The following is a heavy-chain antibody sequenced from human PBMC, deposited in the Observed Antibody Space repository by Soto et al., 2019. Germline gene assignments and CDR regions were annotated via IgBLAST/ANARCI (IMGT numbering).Heavy chain of an antibody. Sequence: SQLLSLTSTVSCAYSGDIGVCWVRISQTPGKGLEWIGYIYYSGSTNYNPSLKSRVTISVDTSKNQFSLKLSSVTAADTAVYYCARGGSSWYSDWFDPWGQGTLVTVSS. CDR1: CAYSGDIGVC. J-gene: IGHJ5*02. V-gene: IGHV4-61*08. D-gene: IGHD6-13*01. CDR3: ARGGSSWYSDWFDP. CDR2: IYYSGST.